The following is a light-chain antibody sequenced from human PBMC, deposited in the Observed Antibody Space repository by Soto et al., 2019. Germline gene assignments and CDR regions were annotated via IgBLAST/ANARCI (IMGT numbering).Light chain of an antibody. CDR2: KAS. Sequence: DIQMTQSPSTLSASVGDRVTITCRASQSISSTLAWYQQKPGKAPKVLIYKASSLDSGVPSWFSGSGSGTEFTLTISSLQPDVFATYYCQHCDSYWTFGQGTKVEIK. J-gene: IGKJ1*01. V-gene: IGKV1-5*03. CDR3: QHCDSYWT. CDR1: QSISST.